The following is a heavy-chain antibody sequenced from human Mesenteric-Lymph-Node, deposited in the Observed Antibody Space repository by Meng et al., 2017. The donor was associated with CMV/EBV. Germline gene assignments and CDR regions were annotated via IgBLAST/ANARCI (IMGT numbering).Heavy chain of an antibody. CDR3: ARRYYYDSSGYYWSFDI. V-gene: IGHV5-51*01. J-gene: IGHJ3*02. Sequence: GGSLRLSCKGSGYSFTSYWIGWVRQMPGKGLEWMGIIYPGDSDTRYSPSFQGQVTISADKSISTAYLQWSSLKASDTAMYYCARRYYYDSSGYYWSFDIWGQGTMVTVSS. CDR2: IYPGDSDT. D-gene: IGHD3-22*01. CDR1: GYSFTSYW.